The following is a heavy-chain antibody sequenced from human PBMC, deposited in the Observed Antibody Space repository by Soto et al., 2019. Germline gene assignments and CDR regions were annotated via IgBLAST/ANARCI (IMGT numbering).Heavy chain of an antibody. V-gene: IGHV5-51*01. CDR1: GYRLDAAW. CDR3: ILTGYYGGNWFDP. CDR2: IKPGGSDL. Sequence: GESLKISCKGVGYRLDAAWIGWVRQMPGKGLEWMGIIKPGGSDLRYSPSFRGQVTISADAAVNTAYLQWDSLKASDTTMYYDILTGYYGGNWFDPWGQGTLVTVSS. D-gene: IGHD3-9*01. J-gene: IGHJ5*02.